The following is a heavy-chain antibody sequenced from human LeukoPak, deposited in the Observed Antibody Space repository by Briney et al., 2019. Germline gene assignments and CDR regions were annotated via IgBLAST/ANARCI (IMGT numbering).Heavy chain of an antibody. Sequence: ASVKVSCKASGYIFTNYAMNWVRQAPGQGLEWMGWINTNTGNPTYAQGFTGRFVFSLDTSVSTAYLQISSLKAEDTAVYYCARGLIPLYYYYYYMDVWGKGTTVTVSS. J-gene: IGHJ6*03. CDR1: GYIFTNYA. V-gene: IGHV7-4-1*02. D-gene: IGHD2-2*02. CDR3: ARGLIPLYYYYYYMDV. CDR2: INTNTGNP.